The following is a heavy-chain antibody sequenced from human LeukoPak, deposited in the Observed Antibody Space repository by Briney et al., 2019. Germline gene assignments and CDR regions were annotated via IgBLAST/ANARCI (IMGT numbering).Heavy chain of an antibody. CDR2: IYYSGSI. D-gene: IGHD6-6*01. J-gene: IGHJ4*02. CDR3: ARDGPYSSLYK. V-gene: IGHV4-59*01. CDR1: GGSISSYY. Sequence: SETLSLTCTVSGGSISSYYWSWIRQPPGKGLEWIGYIYYSGSINYNPSLKSRVTISVDTSKNQFSLKLSSVTAADTAVYYCARDGPYSSLYKWGQGTLVTVSS.